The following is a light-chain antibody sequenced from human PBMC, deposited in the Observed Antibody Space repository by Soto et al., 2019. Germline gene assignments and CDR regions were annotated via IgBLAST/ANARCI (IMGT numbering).Light chain of an antibody. Sequence: EIVMTQSPATLSVSPGESATLSCRASQSVDTILAWYQQQPGQAPRLLIYDASTRATGIPARFSGGGSGTEFTLTINSLQSEDFAVYYCQHRRTFGQGTKVEIK. CDR1: QSVDTI. CDR3: QHRRT. J-gene: IGKJ1*01. CDR2: DAS. V-gene: IGKV3-15*01.